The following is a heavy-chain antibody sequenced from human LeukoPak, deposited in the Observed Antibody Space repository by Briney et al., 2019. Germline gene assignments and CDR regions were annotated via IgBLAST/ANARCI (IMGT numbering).Heavy chain of an antibody. CDR2: INPNSGGT. CDR1: GYTFTGYY. CDR3: ARDGSGSYQDYYMDV. Sequence: GASVKVSCKASGYTFTGYYMHWVRQAPGQGLEWMGWINPNSGGTNYAQKFQGRVTMTRDTSISTAYMELSRLRSDDTAVYYCARDGSGSYQDYYMDVWGKGTTVTVSS. J-gene: IGHJ6*03. D-gene: IGHD1-26*01. V-gene: IGHV1-2*02.